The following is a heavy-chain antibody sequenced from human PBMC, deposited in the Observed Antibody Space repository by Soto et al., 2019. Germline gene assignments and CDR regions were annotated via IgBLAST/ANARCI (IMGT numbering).Heavy chain of an antibody. D-gene: IGHD3-9*01. Sequence: QVQLQESGPGLVKPSETLSLTCTVSGGSISSYYWSWIRQPPGKGLEWIGYIYHSGSTNYNPSLKSRVTIXXDXSXIQFSLKVSSVTAADTAVYYCARTRYDYYYYYGMDVWGQGTTVTVSS. CDR3: ARTRYDYYYYYGMDV. CDR1: GGSISSYY. V-gene: IGHV4-59*08. CDR2: IYHSGST. J-gene: IGHJ6*02.